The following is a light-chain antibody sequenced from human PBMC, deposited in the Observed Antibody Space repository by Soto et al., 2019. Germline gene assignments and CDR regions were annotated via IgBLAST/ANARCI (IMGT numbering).Light chain of an antibody. J-gene: IGKJ1*01. Sequence: MIQPPSRLFEAIGESVTIACRASQSINSSLAWYQQKPGRAPKLLIYDASSMQSGVPSRFSGSGSGTEFALTITSLQPEDFAAYHCQQYGTSPRAFGQGTKVDI. V-gene: IGKV1-5*01. CDR1: QSINSS. CDR2: DAS. CDR3: QQYGTSPRA.